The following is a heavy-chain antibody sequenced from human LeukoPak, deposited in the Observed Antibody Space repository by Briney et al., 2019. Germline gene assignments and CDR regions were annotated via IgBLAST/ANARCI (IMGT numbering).Heavy chain of an antibody. CDR1: GGSITSTSYY. CDR3: ARDMGTGNYGDYVTY. V-gene: IGHV4-39*07. Sequence: SETLSLTCTVSGGSITSTSYYWGWIRQPPGKGLEWIGNIYYTGSIFYNPSLKSRVTISVDKSKNQFSLKLSSVTAADTAVYYCARDMGTGNYGDYVTYWGQGTLVSVSS. J-gene: IGHJ4*02. D-gene: IGHD4-17*01. CDR2: IYYTGSI.